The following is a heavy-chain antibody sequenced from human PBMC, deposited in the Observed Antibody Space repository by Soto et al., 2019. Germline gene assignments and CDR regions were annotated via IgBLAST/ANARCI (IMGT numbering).Heavy chain of an antibody. CDR2: IYYSRIT. CDR1: GASISSTDCY. V-gene: IGHV4-39*01. D-gene: IGHD4-4*01. Sequence: KPXETLCPSCPLSGASISSTDCYWGWIRQPPGKGLEWVGSIYYSRITTYNPSLKNRVTVSVDTSKNQLSLRLSFVSAADTAVYYCARHADSSGRGFDFWGQGTRVTVYS. J-gene: IGHJ4*02. CDR3: ARHADSSGRGFDF.